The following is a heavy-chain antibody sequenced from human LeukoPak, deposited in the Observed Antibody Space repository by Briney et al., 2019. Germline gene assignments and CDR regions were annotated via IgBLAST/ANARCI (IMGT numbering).Heavy chain of an antibody. V-gene: IGHV3-66*02. CDR1: GFTLSSNY. CDR3: ARIEMATSHFDY. CDR2: IYSGGST. J-gene: IGHJ4*02. Sequence: GGSLRLSCAASGFTLSSNYMSWVRQAPGKGLEWVSVIYSGGSTYYADSAKGRFTISRDNSKNTLYLQMNSLRAEDTAVYYCARIEMATSHFDYWGQGTLVIVSS. D-gene: IGHD5-24*01.